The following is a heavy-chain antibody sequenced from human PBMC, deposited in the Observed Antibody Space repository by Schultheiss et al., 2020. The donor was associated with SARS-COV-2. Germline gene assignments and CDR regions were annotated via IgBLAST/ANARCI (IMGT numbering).Heavy chain of an antibody. J-gene: IGHJ4*02. CDR2: FDPEDGET. Sequence: ASVKVSCKVSGYTLTELSMHWVRQAPGKGLEWMGGFDPEDGETIYAQKFQGRVTMTEDTSTDTAYMELSSLRSEDTAVYYCATGPILEWLLYFDYWGQGTLVTVSS. D-gene: IGHD3-3*01. CDR3: ATGPILEWLLYFDY. CDR1: GYTLTELS. V-gene: IGHV1-24*01.